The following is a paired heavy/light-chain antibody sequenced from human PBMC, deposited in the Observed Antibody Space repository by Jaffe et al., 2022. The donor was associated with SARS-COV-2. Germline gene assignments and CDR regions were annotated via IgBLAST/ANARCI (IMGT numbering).Light chain of an antibody. V-gene: IGLV1-47*01. CDR2: RNY. CDR1: GSNIGSNY. Sequence: QSVLTQPPSAAGTPGQRVTISCSGSGSNIGSNYVSWYQQLPGTAPKLLIYRNYQRPSGVPDRFSGSKSGTSASLAISGLRSEDEADYYCASWDDSLSGFVIFGGGTKLIVL. CDR3: ASWDDSLSGFVI. J-gene: IGLJ2*01.
Heavy chain of an antibody. CDR2: IYYSGTT. J-gene: IGHJ6*02. D-gene: IGHD3-3*02. CDR3: ARGAFDVGMDV. Sequence: QVQLQESGPGLVKSSQTLSLTCTVSGGSISNPDYYWSWVRQHPGKGLEWIGYIYYSGTTYYNPSLKSRVTISVDTSKNQFSLKVSSLTVADTAMYYCARGAFDVGMDVWGQGTTVTASS. V-gene: IGHV4-31*03. CDR1: GGSISNPDYY.